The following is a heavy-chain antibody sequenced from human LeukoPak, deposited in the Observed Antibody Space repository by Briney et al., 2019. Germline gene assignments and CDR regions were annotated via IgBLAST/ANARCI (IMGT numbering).Heavy chain of an antibody. Sequence: GGSLRLSCAASGFTFSSYSMNWVRQAPGKGLEWVSSISSSSSYIYYADSVKGRFTISRDNAKNSLYLQMNSLRAEDTAVYYCARASYDSSGEDWFDPWGQGTLVTVSS. J-gene: IGHJ5*02. V-gene: IGHV3-21*01. CDR3: ARASYDSSGEDWFDP. CDR1: GFTFSSYS. CDR2: ISSSSSYI. D-gene: IGHD3-22*01.